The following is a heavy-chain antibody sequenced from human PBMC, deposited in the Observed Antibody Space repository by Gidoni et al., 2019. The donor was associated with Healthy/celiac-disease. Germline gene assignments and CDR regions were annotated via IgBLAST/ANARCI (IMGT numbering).Heavy chain of an antibody. CDR3: AKDSGYDFWSGSGLAEAPTPHFDY. J-gene: IGHJ4*02. V-gene: IGHV3-9*01. D-gene: IGHD3-3*01. CDR2: ISWNSGSI. Sequence: EVQLVESGGGLRHPGRSLRLPGPAPGLTFDASATPWLRQAHGKGLEWVSGISWNSGSIGYADAVKGRFTISRDNAKNSLYLQMNSLRAEDTALYYCAKDSGYDFWSGSGLAEAPTPHFDYWGQGTLVTVSS. CDR1: GLTFDASA.